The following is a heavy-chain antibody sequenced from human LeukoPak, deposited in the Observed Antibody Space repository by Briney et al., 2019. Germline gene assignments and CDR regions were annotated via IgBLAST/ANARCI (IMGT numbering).Heavy chain of an antibody. V-gene: IGHV3-23*01. Sequence: PGGSLRLSCAASGFTFSSYAMSWVRQAPGKGLEWVSAISGSGASTYYADSVKGRFTISRDNSKNTLYLQMNSLRAEDTAVYYCARRHPSRHGDRRDAFDIWGQGTMVTVSS. D-gene: IGHD4-17*01. CDR2: ISGSGAST. J-gene: IGHJ3*02. CDR1: GFTFSSYA. CDR3: ARRHPSRHGDRRDAFDI.